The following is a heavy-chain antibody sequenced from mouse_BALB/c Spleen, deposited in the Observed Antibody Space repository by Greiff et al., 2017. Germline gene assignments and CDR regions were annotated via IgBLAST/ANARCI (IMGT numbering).Heavy chain of an antibody. CDR1: GFNIKDYY. Sequence: VQLQQSGAELVRPGALVKLSCKASGFNIKDYYMHWVKQRPEQGLEWIGWIDPENGNTIYDPKFQGKASITADTSSNTAYLQLSSLTSEDTAVYYCARRYGYGYFDYWGQGTTLTVSS. D-gene: IGHD1-2*01. CDR3: ARRYGYGYFDY. V-gene: IGHV14-1*02. J-gene: IGHJ2*01. CDR2: IDPENGNT.